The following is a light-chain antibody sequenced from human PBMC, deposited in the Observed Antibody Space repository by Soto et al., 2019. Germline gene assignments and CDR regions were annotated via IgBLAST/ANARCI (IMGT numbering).Light chain of an antibody. J-gene: IGKJ1*01. V-gene: IGKV1-27*01. CDR3: QNYNGGRT. CDR1: QGISNY. Sequence: DIQMTQSPSSLSASVGDRVTITCRASQGISNYLAWYQQRPGKVPKLLISAASSLQSGVPSRFSGSGSGTDFTLTISSLQPEDVATYFCQNYNGGRTFGQGTKVAIK. CDR2: AAS.